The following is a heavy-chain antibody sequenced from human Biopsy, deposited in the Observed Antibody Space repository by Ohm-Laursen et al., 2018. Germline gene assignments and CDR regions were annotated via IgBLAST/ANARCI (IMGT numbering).Heavy chain of an antibody. V-gene: IGHV1-46*01. CDR3: ARAGVGSDGTDSYYYGMDV. Sequence: ASVKVSYKASGNTFATYHIHWVRQAPGQGLEWMGVISPSGATTSFSQKFQGRITMTRDTSTGTVYMDLNSLGSEDTAVYYCARAGVGSDGTDSYYYGMDVWGPGTTVTVSS. J-gene: IGHJ6*02. CDR1: GNTFATYH. CDR2: ISPSGATT. D-gene: IGHD5-24*01.